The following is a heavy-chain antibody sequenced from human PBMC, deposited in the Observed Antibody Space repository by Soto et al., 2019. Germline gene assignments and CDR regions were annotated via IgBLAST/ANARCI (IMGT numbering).Heavy chain of an antibody. CDR1: GFTISSNY. CDR3: ARSLMTAAGTRYFDY. CDR2: IYSDGST. Sequence: GGSLRLSCAASGFTISSNYMNWVRQAPGKGLEWVSVIYSDGSTYYADSVKGRFTISRDISNNTLYLQMNSLRAEDTAVYYCARSLMTAAGTRYFDYWGQGPLVTVSS. D-gene: IGHD6-13*01. V-gene: IGHV3-53*05. J-gene: IGHJ4*02.